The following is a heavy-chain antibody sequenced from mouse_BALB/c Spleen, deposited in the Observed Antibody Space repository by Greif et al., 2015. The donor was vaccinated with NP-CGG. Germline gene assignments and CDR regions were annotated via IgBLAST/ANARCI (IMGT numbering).Heavy chain of an antibody. CDR1: GYTFTSYN. J-gene: IGHJ4*01. Sequence: ESGAELVKPGASVKMSCKASGYTFTSYNMHWVKQTPGQGLEWIGAIYPGNGDTSYNQKSKGKATLTADKSSSTAYMQLSSLTSEDSAVYYCQITTTAMDYWGQGTSVTVSS. D-gene: IGHD2-4*01. V-gene: IGHV1-12*01. CDR2: IYPGNGDT. CDR3: QITTTAMDY.